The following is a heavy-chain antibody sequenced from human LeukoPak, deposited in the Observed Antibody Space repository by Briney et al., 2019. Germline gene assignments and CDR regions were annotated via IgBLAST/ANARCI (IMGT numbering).Heavy chain of an antibody. CDR3: ARGEGYNWNYGTLDY. D-gene: IGHD1-7*01. CDR1: GYTFTSYY. Sequence: ASVKVSCKASGYTFTSYYMHWVRQDPAQGVEWMGIINPSGGSTSYAQKFQGRVTMTRDMSTSTVYMELSSLRSEDTAVYYCARGEGYNWNYGTLDYWGQGTLVTVSS. V-gene: IGHV1-46*01. CDR2: INPSGGST. J-gene: IGHJ4*02.